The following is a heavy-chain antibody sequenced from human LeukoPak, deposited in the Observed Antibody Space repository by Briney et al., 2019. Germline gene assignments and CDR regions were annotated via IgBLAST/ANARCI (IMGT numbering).Heavy chain of an antibody. CDR2: ISSSSSTI. CDR3: ARELSLLRFGELLYEGLGYFDY. Sequence: GGSLRLSCAASGFTFSSYSMNWVRQAPGKGLEWVSYISSSSSTIYYADSVKGRFTISRDNAKNSLYLQMNSLRAEDTAVYYCARELSLLRFGELLYEGLGYFDYWGQGTLVTVSS. D-gene: IGHD3-10*01. CDR1: GFTFSSYS. V-gene: IGHV3-48*01. J-gene: IGHJ4*02.